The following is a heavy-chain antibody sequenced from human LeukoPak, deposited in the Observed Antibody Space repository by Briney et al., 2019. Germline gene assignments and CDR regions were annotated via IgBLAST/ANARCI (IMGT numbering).Heavy chain of an antibody. V-gene: IGHV3-23*01. CDR1: GLTLSNYG. CDR2: ISGSGGGT. CDR3: AKHPGTGSY. J-gene: IGHJ4*02. D-gene: IGHD6-13*01. Sequence: GGSLRLSCAVSGLTLSNYGMSWVRQAPGKGLEWVAGISGSGGGTVYADSVKGRFTISRDNPKNTLYLQMNSLRAEDTAVYYCAKHPGTGSYWGQGTLVTVSS.